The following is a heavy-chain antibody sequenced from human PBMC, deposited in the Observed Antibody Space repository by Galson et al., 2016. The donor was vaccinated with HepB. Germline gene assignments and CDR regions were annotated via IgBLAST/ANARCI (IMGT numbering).Heavy chain of an antibody. CDR1: GFSLSSYG. Sequence: SVKVSCKASGFSLSSYGFSWVRQAPGHGLEWVGWVSGYDGSTKYAQKFQGRVTLTTDTSTSTTYMDLRPLASDDTAVYFGARPNYDFWSGHYTAHVYYYYSRDVWGQGTTVTVSS. J-gene: IGHJ6*03. V-gene: IGHV1-18*01. D-gene: IGHD3-3*01. CDR2: VSGYDGST. CDR3: ARPNYDFWSGHYTAHVYYYYSRDV.